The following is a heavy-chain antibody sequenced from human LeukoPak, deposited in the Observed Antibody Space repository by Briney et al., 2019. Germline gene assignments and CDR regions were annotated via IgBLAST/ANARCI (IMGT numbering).Heavy chain of an antibody. CDR3: ARDSTSQDSLASDY. Sequence: ASVKVSCKASGYAFISYYMHWVRQAPGQGLEWMGWINPNSGGTNYAQKFQGRVTMTRDTSISTAYMELSRLRSDDTAVYYCARDSTSQDSLASDYWGQGTLVTVSS. CDR1: GYAFISYY. D-gene: IGHD2-2*01. V-gene: IGHV1-2*02. CDR2: INPNSGGT. J-gene: IGHJ4*02.